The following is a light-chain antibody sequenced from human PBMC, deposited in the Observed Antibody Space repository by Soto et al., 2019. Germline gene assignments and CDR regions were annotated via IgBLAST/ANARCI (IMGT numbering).Light chain of an antibody. CDR2: TTS. CDR1: QTVSKF. Sequence: DIQMTQSPSSLSASVVDRVTVACRASQTVSKFVNWYQQKPGKVPTLLIFTTSTLHSGVPSRFSGSGSGTEFTLTINGLQPEDFATYYCQQTYTLPRTFAQGTKVDI. V-gene: IGKV1-39*01. J-gene: IGKJ1*01. CDR3: QQTYTLPRT.